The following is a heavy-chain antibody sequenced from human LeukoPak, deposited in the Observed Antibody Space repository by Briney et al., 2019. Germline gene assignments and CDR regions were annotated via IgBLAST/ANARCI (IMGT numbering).Heavy chain of an antibody. CDR2: IRYDSIHK. Sequence: YGXYWXXXAPGKGLEWXAFIRYDSIHKYYSDSVKRRFTISRDNSKNTVYLQMNSLRDEDTAVYYCAKERVTTIFGVIINAFDVWGQGTMVTVSS. CDR1: YG. V-gene: IGHV3-30*02. D-gene: IGHD3-3*01. J-gene: IGHJ3*01. CDR3: AKERVTTIFGVIINAFDV.